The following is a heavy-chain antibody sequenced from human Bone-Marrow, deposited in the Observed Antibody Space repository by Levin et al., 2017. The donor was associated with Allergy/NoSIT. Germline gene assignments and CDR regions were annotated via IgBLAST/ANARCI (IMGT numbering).Heavy chain of an antibody. V-gene: IGHV4-4*02. CDR2: IYHSGTT. CDR1: GGSISSNNW. Sequence: SETLSLTCAVSGGSISSNNWWYWVRQPPGEGLEWIGEIYHSGTTKYNPSLKGRATISADGSKNQFSLKLTSVTAADMAVYFCAREPPHNWNDEGDFWGQGILVTVSS. D-gene: IGHD1-1*01. J-gene: IGHJ4*02. CDR3: AREPPHNWNDEGDF.